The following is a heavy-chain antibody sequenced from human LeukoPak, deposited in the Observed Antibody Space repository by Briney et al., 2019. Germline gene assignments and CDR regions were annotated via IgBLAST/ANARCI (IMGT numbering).Heavy chain of an antibody. V-gene: IGHV3-53*01. J-gene: IGHJ4*02. CDR1: GFTDSSNY. CDR2: IYSGGST. D-gene: IGHD3-10*01. Sequence: GGSVRLSCAASGFTDSSNYMSWVRQAPGKGLEWVSVIYSGGSTYYADSVKGRFTIPRDNSKNTLYLQMNSLRAEDTAVYYGAKDPPYGSGRFIDYWGQGTLVTVSS. CDR3: AKDPPYGSGRFIDY.